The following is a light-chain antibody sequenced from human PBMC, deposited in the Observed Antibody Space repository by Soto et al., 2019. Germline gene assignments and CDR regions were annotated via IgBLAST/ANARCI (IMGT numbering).Light chain of an antibody. Sequence: QSALTQPASVSGSPGQSITISCTGTSSDVGGYNYVSWYQQHPGKAPKLMIYEVSNRPSGVSNRFSGSKSGNTASLTISGLQAEDAADYYCSSYTSRSTLVFGGGTQLTVL. CDR2: EVS. CDR3: SSYTSRSTLV. CDR1: SSDVGGYNY. V-gene: IGLV2-14*01. J-gene: IGLJ2*01.